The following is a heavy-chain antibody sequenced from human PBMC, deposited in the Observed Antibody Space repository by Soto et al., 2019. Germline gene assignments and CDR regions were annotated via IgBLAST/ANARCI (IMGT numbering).Heavy chain of an antibody. J-gene: IGHJ4*02. CDR2: INHSGST. V-gene: IGHV4-34*01. Sequence: QVQLQKWGAGLLKPSETLSLTCAVYGGSFSGYYWSWIRQPPGKGLEWIGEINHSGSTTYNPSLKSRVTISADTSKNQFSLKLSSVTAADTAVYYCARGWGRIFDYWGQGTLVTVSS. D-gene: IGHD7-27*01. CDR1: GGSFSGYY. CDR3: ARGWGRIFDY.